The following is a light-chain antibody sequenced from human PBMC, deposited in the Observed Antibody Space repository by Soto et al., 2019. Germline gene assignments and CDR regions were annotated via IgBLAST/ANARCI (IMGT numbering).Light chain of an antibody. CDR1: SSDIGRYNY. V-gene: IGLV2-14*03. J-gene: IGLJ3*02. Sequence: QSALTQPASVSGSPGQSITISCTGTSSDIGRYNYVSWYQQHPGKAPKLMIYDVTNRPSGVSSRFSGSKSGNTASLTISGLQDEDEADYYCMSPTTRVTWVFGGGTKLTVL. CDR2: DVT. CDR3: MSPTTRVTWV.